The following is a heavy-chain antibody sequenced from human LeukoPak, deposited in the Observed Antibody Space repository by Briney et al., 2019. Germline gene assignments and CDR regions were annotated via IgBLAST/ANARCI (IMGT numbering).Heavy chain of an antibody. Sequence: GGSLRLSCAASGFTVSNTYMSWVRQAPGNGLEWVSLIYSGGNTYYADSVKGRFSISRDNSKNTLYLQMNSLRAEDTAEYYCAKDSNGWYQRGSNYFDYWGQGTLVTVSS. D-gene: IGHD6-19*01. CDR2: IYSGGNT. J-gene: IGHJ4*02. V-gene: IGHV3-53*01. CDR3: AKDSNGWYQRGSNYFDY. CDR1: GFTVSNTY.